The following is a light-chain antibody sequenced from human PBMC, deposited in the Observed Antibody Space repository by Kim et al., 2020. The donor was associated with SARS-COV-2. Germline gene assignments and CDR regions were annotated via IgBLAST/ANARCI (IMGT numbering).Light chain of an antibody. CDR3: QQSHTAPLLT. J-gene: IGKJ4*01. CDR2: AAS. CDR1: QNSNSF. V-gene: IGKV1-39*01. Sequence: DIQTTQSPSSLAASVGDRVTITYRASQNSNSFLNWYQQRPGKAPKLLIYAASTLQIGVPSRFSGSGSGTDFTLTITSLQPEDFATYYCQQSHTAPLLTFGGGTKVDIK.